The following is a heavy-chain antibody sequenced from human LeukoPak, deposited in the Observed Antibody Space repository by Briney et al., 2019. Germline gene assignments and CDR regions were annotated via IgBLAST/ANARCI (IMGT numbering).Heavy chain of an antibody. CDR2: IYYSGGT. D-gene: IGHD6-19*01. CDR3: ARDRSSGWVLMDV. J-gene: IGHJ6*02. V-gene: IGHV4-59*01. Sequence: SETLSLTCTVSGGSISSYYWSWIRQPPGKGLEWIGYIYYSGGTNYNPSLKSRVTISVDTSKNQFSLKLSSVTAADTAVYYCARDRSSGWVLMDVWGQGTTVTVSS. CDR1: GGSISSYY.